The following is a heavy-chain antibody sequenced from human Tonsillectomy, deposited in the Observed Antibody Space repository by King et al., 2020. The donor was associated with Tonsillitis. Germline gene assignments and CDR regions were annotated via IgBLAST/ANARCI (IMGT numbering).Heavy chain of an antibody. CDR3: AKGYDSSGYYSDYFDL. Sequence: QLVQSGGGVVQPGRSLRLSCAASGFTFSNFGIHWVRQAPGKGLEWVAVISYDGSNKYYADSVKGRFTISRDNSKNMVYLRMNSLRAEETAVYYCAKGYDSSGYYSDYFDLWGRGTLVTVSS. CDR2: ISYDGSNK. D-gene: IGHD3-22*01. CDR1: GFTFSNFG. V-gene: IGHV3-30*18. J-gene: IGHJ2*01.